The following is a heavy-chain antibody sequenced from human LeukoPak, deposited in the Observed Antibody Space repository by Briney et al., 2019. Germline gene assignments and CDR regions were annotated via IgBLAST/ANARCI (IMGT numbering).Heavy chain of an antibody. D-gene: IGHD1-26*01. CDR3: ARGRYGGYGYYYYGMDV. V-gene: IGHV4-34*01. CDR1: GGSFSGYY. Sequence: SETLSLTCAVYGGSFSGYYWSWIRQPPGKGLEWIGEINHSGSTNYNPPLKSRVTISVDTSKNQFSLKLSSVTAADTAVYYCARGRYGGYGYYYYGMDVWGKGTTVTVSS. J-gene: IGHJ6*04. CDR2: INHSGST.